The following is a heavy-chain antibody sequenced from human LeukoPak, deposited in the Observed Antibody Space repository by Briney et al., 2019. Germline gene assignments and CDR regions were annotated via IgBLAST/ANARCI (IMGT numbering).Heavy chain of an antibody. CDR3: ANAWSPLIVVAGDPIDY. V-gene: IGHV3-30*18. D-gene: IGHD6-19*01. J-gene: IGHJ4*02. CDR1: GFTFSSYG. CDR2: ISYDGSNK. Sequence: PGGSLRLSCAASGFTFSSYGMHWVRQAPGKGLEWVAVISYDGSNKFYADSVKGRFTISRDNSKNTLYLQMNTLRAEDTAVYYCANAWSPLIVVAGDPIDYWGQGTLVTVSS.